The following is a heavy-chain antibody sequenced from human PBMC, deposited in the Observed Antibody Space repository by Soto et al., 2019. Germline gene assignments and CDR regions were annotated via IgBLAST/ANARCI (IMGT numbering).Heavy chain of an antibody. Sequence: QVHLVESGGGVVQPGRPLRLSCAASGFTFSRYGMHWVRQAPGKGLEWVGVIVRDGGQKQYADSVRGRFTISRDNSKNTLYLEMNSVTVEYTAVYYCARDDVFEDNELDYWGQGTLVTVSS. CDR3: ARDDVFEDNELDY. CDR1: GFTFSRYG. V-gene: IGHV3-33*01. CDR2: IVRDGGQK. J-gene: IGHJ4*02. D-gene: IGHD1-1*01.